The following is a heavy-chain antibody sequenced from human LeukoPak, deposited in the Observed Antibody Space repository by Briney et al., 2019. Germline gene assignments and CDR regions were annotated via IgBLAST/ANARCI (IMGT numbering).Heavy chain of an antibody. CDR2: ISYDGSNK. Sequence: GGSLRLSCAASGFTFRSYAMHWVRQAPGKGLEWVAVISYDGSNKYYADSVKGRFTISRDNSKNTLYLQMNSLRAEDTAVYYCARDGRYYYDSSGYYSPDAFDIWGQGTMVTVSS. D-gene: IGHD3-22*01. CDR1: GFTFRSYA. J-gene: IGHJ3*02. V-gene: IGHV3-30*04. CDR3: ARDGRYYYDSSGYYSPDAFDI.